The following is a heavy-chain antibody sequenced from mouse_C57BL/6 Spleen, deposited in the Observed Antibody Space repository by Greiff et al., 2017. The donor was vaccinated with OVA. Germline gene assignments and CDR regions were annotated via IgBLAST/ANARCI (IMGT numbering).Heavy chain of an antibody. D-gene: IGHD3-3*01. Sequence: VQLQQSGAELVKPGASVKISCKASGYAFSSYWMNWVKQRPGKGLAWIGQIYPGDGDTNSNGKFKGKATLTADKSSSTAYMQLSSLTSEDSAVYFCARLEGVYWYFDGWGTGTTVTVSS. CDR2: IYPGDGDT. V-gene: IGHV1-80*01. CDR1: GYAFSSYW. CDR3: ARLEGVYWYFDG. J-gene: IGHJ1*03.